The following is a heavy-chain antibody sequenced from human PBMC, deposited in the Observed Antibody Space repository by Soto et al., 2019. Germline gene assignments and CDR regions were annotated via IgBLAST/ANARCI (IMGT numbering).Heavy chain of an antibody. D-gene: IGHD4-4*01. J-gene: IGHJ4*02. CDR2: VSAYNGNT. Sequence: QVQLVQSGPEVKKPGASVKVSCKASGYSFTTYGISWVRQAPGQGLEWMGWVSAYNGNTNYTHKFQGRVTMTTDTSTSTAYLDLRSLRSDDTAVYYCARARLVQYSNYGFDAYCGQGTLVTVSS. V-gene: IGHV1-18*01. CDR1: GYSFTTYG. CDR3: ARARLVQYSNYGFDAY.